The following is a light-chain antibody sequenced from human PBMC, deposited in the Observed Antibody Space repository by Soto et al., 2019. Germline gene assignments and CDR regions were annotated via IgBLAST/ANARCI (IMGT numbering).Light chain of an antibody. J-gene: IGKJ1*01. V-gene: IGKV3-20*01. CDR2: GAS. Sequence: EIVLTQSPGTLSLSPVERATLSCMASQSVSSNYLAWYQQTPGQAPRLLIYGASSRATGIADRFSGSGSGTDFTLTISRLEPEDVAVYYCQQYDSSPRTFGQGTKVDIK. CDR3: QQYDSSPRT. CDR1: QSVSSNY.